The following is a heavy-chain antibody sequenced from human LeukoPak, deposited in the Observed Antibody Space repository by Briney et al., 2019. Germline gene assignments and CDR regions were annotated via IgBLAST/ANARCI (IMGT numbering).Heavy chain of an antibody. CDR1: GFTFSSYA. CDR3: AKSPPGDSGSYSDY. Sequence: GGSLRLSCAASGFTFSSYAMSWVRQAPGKGLEWVSAISGSGGSTYYADSVKGRFTISGDNSKNTLYLQMNSLRAEDTAAYYCAKSPPGDSGSYSDYWGQGTLVTVSS. V-gene: IGHV3-23*01. J-gene: IGHJ4*02. CDR2: ISGSGGST. D-gene: IGHD3-10*01.